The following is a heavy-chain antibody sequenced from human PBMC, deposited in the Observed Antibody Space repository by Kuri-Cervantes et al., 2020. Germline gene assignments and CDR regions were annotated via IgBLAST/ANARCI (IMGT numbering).Heavy chain of an antibody. CDR1: GGSISSYY. V-gene: IGHV4-4*07. J-gene: IGHJ6*02. Sequence: ESLKISCTVSGGSISSYYWSWIRRPAGKGLEWIGRIYTSGSTNYNPSLKSRVTMSVDTSKNQFSLKLSSVTAADTAVYYCARGRLGTYYYYYGMDVWGQGTTVTVSS. CDR3: ARGRLGTYYYYYGMDV. D-gene: IGHD7-27*01. CDR2: IYTSGST.